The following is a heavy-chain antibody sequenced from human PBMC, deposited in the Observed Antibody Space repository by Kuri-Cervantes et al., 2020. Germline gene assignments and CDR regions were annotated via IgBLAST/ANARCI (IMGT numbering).Heavy chain of an antibody. D-gene: IGHD1-26*01. CDR1: GFTFSSYA. J-gene: IGHJ4*02. CDR3: AREEWELDFDY. CDR2: ISYDGSNK. V-gene: IGHV3-30-3*01. Sequence: GESLKISCAASGFTFSSYAMSWVRQAPGKGLEWVAVISYDGSNKYYADSVKGRFTISRDNSKNTLYLQMNSLRAEDTAVYYCAREEWELDFDYWGQGTLVTVSS.